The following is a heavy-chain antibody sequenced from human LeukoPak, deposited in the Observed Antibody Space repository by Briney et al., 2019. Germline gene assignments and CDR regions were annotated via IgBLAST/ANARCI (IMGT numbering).Heavy chain of an antibody. CDR2: MNPNSGNT. D-gene: IGHD3-16*01. Sequence: GASVKVSCKASGYTFTSYDINWVRQATGQGLEWMGWMNPNSGNTGYAQKFQGRITMTRNTSISTAYMELRSLRSDDTAVYYCATRGRGSDYWGQGTLVTVSS. CDR3: ATRGRGSDY. V-gene: IGHV1-8*01. CDR1: GYTFTSYD. J-gene: IGHJ4*02.